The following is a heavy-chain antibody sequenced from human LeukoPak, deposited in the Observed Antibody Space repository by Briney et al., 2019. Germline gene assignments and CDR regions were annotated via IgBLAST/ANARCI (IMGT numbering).Heavy chain of an antibody. J-gene: IGHJ4*02. Sequence: PSETLSLTCTVSGGSISSGSYYWSWIRQPAGKGLEWIGRIYTSGSTNYNPSLKSRVTMSVDTSKNQFSLKLSSVTAADTAVYYCARVMVRGVIDYWGQGTLVTVSS. V-gene: IGHV4-61*02. CDR3: ARVMVRGVIDY. D-gene: IGHD3-10*01. CDR2: IYTSGST. CDR1: GGSISSGSYY.